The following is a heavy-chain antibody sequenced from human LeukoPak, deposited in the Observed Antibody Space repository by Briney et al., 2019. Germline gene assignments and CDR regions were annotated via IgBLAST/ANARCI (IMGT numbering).Heavy chain of an antibody. Sequence: SETLSLTCTVSGGSISSGSYYWGWIRQPPGQGLEWIGSIYYSGSTYYNPSLKSRVTISVDTSKNQFSLKLSSVTAADTAVYYCARQEAPVAGYNWFDPWGQGTLVTVSS. J-gene: IGHJ5*02. CDR2: IYYSGST. V-gene: IGHV4-39*01. D-gene: IGHD6-19*01. CDR3: ARQEAPVAGYNWFDP. CDR1: GGSISSGSYY.